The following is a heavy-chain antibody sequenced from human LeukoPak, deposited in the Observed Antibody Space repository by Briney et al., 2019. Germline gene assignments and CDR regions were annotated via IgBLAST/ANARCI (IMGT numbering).Heavy chain of an antibody. V-gene: IGHV3-7*03. Sequence: GGSLRLSCAASGFTLSNHWMTWVRQVPGRGPEWVANVNRDGSETYYLDSVKGRFTISKDNAKNSLYLQVNSLRAEDTALYHCARNNGMDVWGQGTTVNVSS. CDR3: ARNNGMDV. J-gene: IGHJ6*02. CDR1: GFTLSNHW. CDR2: VNRDGSET.